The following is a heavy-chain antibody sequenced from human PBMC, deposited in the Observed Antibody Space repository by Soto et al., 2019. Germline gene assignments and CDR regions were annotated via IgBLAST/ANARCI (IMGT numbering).Heavy chain of an antibody. V-gene: IGHV1-3*01. J-gene: IGHJ4*02. D-gene: IGHD2-2*01. Sequence: ASVKVSCKASGYTFTSYAMHWVRQAPGQRLEWMGWINAGNGNTKYSQKFRGRVTITRDTSASTAYMELSSLRSEDTAVYYCARDGGDSVVVPAPTQFDYWGQGTLVTVSS. CDR2: INAGNGNT. CDR3: ARDGGDSVVVPAPTQFDY. CDR1: GYTFTSYA.